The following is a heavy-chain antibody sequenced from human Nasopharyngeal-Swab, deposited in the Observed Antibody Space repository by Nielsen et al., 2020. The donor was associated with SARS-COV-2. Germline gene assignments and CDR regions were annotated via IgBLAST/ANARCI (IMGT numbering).Heavy chain of an antibody. D-gene: IGHD2-15*01. Sequence: EAQKISSAASGITFDDYCMSWVHQAPGKGLGLGCGINWNGGSTGYADSVKGRFTISRDNAKNYLYLQMNSLRAEDTALYYCARDPPSYCSGGSCYSDAFDIWGQGTMVTVSS. V-gene: IGHV3-20*04. CDR2: INWNGGST. J-gene: IGHJ3*02. CDR1: GITFDDYC. CDR3: ARDPPSYCSGGSCYSDAFDI.